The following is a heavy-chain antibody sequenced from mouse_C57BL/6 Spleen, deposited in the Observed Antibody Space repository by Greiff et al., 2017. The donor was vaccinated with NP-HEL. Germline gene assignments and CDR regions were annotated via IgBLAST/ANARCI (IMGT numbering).Heavy chain of an antibody. D-gene: IGHD1-1*01. CDR1: GYSFTGYY. J-gene: IGHJ2*01. CDR3: ARGITTVVAHGYDY. Sequence: EVQGVESGPELVKPGASVKISCKASGYSFTGYYMNWVKQSPEKSLEWIGEINPSTGGTTYNQKFKAKATLTVDKSSSTAYMQLKSLTSEDSAVYYCARGITTVVAHGYDYWGQGTTLTVSS. V-gene: IGHV1-42*01. CDR2: INPSTGGT.